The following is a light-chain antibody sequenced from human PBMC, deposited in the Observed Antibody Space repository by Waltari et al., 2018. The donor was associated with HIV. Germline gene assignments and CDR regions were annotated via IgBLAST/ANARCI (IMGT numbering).Light chain of an antibody. J-gene: IGKJ2*01. V-gene: IGKV3-11*01. CDR2: DAS. CDR3: QQRSNWPPMYT. CDR1: QSVSSY. Sequence: EIVLTQSPATLSLSPGERATLSCRVSQSVSSYLAWYQQKPGQAPRLLIYDASNRATGIPARFSGIGSGTDFPLTISSLEPEDFAVYYCQQRSNWPPMYTFGQGTKLEIK.